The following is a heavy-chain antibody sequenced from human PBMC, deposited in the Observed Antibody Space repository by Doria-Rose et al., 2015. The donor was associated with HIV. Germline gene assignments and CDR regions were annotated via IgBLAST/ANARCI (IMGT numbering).Heavy chain of an antibody. D-gene: IGHD6-13*01. CDR1: GVSLSSPGMG. CDR2: IFSDDGR. Sequence: QITLKESGPVLVKPTETLTLTCTVSGVSLSSPGMGVSWIRQPPGKALEWLGNIFSDDGRYYQPSLKSRLTISRGNSKSQVVLTMTDMDPVDTATYYCARIKSSRWYHKYYFDFWGQGTLVIVSA. CDR3: ARIKSSRWYHKYYFDF. J-gene: IGHJ4*02. V-gene: IGHV2-26*01.